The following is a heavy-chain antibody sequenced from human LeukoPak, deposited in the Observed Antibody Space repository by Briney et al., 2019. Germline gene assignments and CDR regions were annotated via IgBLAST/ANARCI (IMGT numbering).Heavy chain of an antibody. V-gene: IGHV4-4*08. CDR1: GGSISSYF. J-gene: IGHJ4*02. CDR2: IYSTGST. Sequence: SETLSLTCTDSGGSISSYFWSWIRQPPGKGLEWIGYIYSTGSTNYNPSLRGRVTISVDTSKNQFSLKLRSVTAADTAVYYCARETGTLFYWGQGTLVTVSS. D-gene: IGHD1-1*01. CDR3: ARETGTLFY.